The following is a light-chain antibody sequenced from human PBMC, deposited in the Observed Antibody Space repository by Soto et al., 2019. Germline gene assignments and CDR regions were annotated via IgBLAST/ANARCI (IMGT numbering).Light chain of an antibody. CDR1: QTVSSTY. CDR3: QQYDVSPWA. V-gene: IGKV3-20*01. Sequence: EIVLTQSPGTLSLSPGEIATLSCRASQTVSSTYLAWYQQKPGQAPRLLIYGASSRATGIPDRFSGGGSGTDFTLTISRLEPEDFAVYYCQQYDVSPWAFGQGTKLEIK. CDR2: GAS. J-gene: IGKJ2*01.